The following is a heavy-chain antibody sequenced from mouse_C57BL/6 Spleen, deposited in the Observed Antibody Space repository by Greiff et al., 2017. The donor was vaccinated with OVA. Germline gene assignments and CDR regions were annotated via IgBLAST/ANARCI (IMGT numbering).Heavy chain of an antibody. CDR1: GFTFSDYG. CDR3: AGGGGLGNYFDY. D-gene: IGHD4-1*01. J-gene: IGHJ2*01. V-gene: IGHV5-17*01. CDR2: ISSGSSTI. Sequence: EVKLVESGGGLVKPGGSLKLSCAASGFTFSDYGMHWVRQAPEKGLEWVAYISSGSSTIYYADTVKGRFTISRDNAKNTRFLQMTSQGSEDKAMDRCAGGGGLGNYFDYWGQGTTLTVSS.